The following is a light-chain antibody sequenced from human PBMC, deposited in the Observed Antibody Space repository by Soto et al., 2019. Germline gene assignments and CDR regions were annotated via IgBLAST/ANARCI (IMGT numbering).Light chain of an antibody. CDR1: SSDVGSYNL. CDR3: CSYAGSSTFLV. Sequence: QSVLTQPASVSGSPGQSITISCTGTSSDVGSYNLVSWYQQHPGKAPKLMIYEGSKRPSGVSNRFSGSKSGNTASLTISGLQAEDEADYYCCSYAGSSTFLVFGGGTKVT. V-gene: IGLV2-23*03. J-gene: IGLJ2*01. CDR2: EGS.